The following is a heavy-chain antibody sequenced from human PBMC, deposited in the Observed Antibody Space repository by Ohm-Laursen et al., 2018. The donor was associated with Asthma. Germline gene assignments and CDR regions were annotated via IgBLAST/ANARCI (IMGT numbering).Heavy chain of an antibody. CDR3: ARERRGAFDI. CDR1: GFTFSNFD. Sequence: GSLRLSCAASGFTFSNFDMHWVRQVTGKGLEWVSAIGTAGDTYYPGSVKGRFTISRENAKNSLYLQMNSLRAGDTAVHYCARERRGAFDIWGQGTMVTVSS. CDR2: IGTAGDT. V-gene: IGHV3-13*01. J-gene: IGHJ3*02.